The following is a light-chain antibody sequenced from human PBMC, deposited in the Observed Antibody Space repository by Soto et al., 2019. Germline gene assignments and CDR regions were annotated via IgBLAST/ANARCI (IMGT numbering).Light chain of an antibody. CDR1: SSNIGAGYD. J-gene: IGLJ1*01. V-gene: IGLV1-40*01. Sequence: QSVLTQPPSVSGAPGQRVTISCTGCSSNIGAGYDVHWYQQFPGAAPKLLIYANYNRPSGVPDRVSGSKSGTSASLAITGLQAEDEADYYCQSYDSSLSLYVFGNGTKVTVL. CDR2: ANY. CDR3: QSYDSSLSLYV.